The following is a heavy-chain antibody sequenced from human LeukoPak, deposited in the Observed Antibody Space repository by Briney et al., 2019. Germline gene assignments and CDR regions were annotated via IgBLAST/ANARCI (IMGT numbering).Heavy chain of an antibody. CDR2: ISDSGGST. V-gene: IGHV3-23*01. CDR1: GFTFSSYV. J-gene: IGHJ4*02. D-gene: IGHD3-22*01. Sequence: PGGSLRLSCAASGFTFSSYVRSWVRQAPGKGLEWVSTISDSGGSTYYADSVKGRFTISRDNSKNTLYLQMNSLRAEDTAVYYCATRYYYDSSGYLPDYWGQGTLVTVSS. CDR3: ATRYYYDSSGYLPDY.